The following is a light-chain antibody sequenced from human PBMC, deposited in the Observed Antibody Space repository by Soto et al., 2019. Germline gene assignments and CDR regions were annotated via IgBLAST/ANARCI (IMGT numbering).Light chain of an antibody. CDR1: RVISSW. CDR3: QQSHTFPIT. CDR2: AAS. V-gene: IGKV1-12*01. Sequence: DIQMTQSPSSVSASVGDSVTITCRASRVISSWLAWYQQKPGKAPNLLIYAASNLQSGVPSRFSASGSGTDFTLTINNLQPEDFATYYCQQSHTFPITFGQWTRREIK. J-gene: IGKJ5*01.